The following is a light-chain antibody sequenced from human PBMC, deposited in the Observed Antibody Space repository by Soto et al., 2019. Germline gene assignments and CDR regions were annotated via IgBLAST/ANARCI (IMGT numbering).Light chain of an antibody. CDR1: QSSSRW. V-gene: IGKV1-5*01. Sequence: DIPMTQSPSTLSASVGDRVTITCRASQSSSRWLAWYQQKPGKAPKLLIDDASRLESGVPARFSGSGSGTEFTLSISSLQPDDFATYYCEQYDTDRTVGQGTNVEIK. CDR3: EQYDTDRT. CDR2: DAS. J-gene: IGKJ1*01.